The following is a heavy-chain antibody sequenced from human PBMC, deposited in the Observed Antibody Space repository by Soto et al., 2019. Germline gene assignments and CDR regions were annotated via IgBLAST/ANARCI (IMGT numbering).Heavy chain of an antibody. J-gene: IGHJ4*02. V-gene: IGHV3-48*01. CDR1: GFTFSSYS. CDR2: ISSSSSTI. D-gene: IGHD5-12*01. Sequence: GGSLRLSCAASGFTFSSYSMNWVRQAPGKGLEWVSYISSSSSTIYYADSVKGRFTISRDNAKNSLYLKMNSLRAEDTAVYYCAGNIVATFFSRQFDYWGQGTLVTVSS. CDR3: AGNIVATFFSRQFDY.